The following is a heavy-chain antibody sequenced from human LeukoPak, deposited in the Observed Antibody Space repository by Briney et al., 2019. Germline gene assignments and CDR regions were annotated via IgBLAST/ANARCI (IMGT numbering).Heavy chain of an antibody. D-gene: IGHD3-3*01. CDR3: ARRTIFGVVGYYYYMDV. Sequence: SETLSLTCTVSGYSISSGFYWGWVRQPPGKGLECLVTISHSGSTYYTPSLRSRVTISLDTSKNQFSLKLSSVTAADTAVYYCARRTIFGVVGYYYYMDVWGKGTTVTVSS. V-gene: IGHV4-38-2*02. J-gene: IGHJ6*03. CDR2: ISHSGST. CDR1: GYSISSGFY.